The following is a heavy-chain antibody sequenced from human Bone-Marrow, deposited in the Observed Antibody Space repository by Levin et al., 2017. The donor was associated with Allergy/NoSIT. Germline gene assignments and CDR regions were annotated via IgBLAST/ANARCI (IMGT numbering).Heavy chain of an antibody. V-gene: IGHV3-23*01. Sequence: GESLKISCAASGFTFSSYAMSWVRQAPGKGLEWVSAISGSGGSTYYADSVKGRFTISRDNSKNTLYLQMNSLRAEDTAVYYCAKGFFLVRGVIHSFDYWGQGTLVTVSS. J-gene: IGHJ4*02. D-gene: IGHD3-10*01. CDR1: GFTFSSYA. CDR2: ISGSGGST. CDR3: AKGFFLVRGVIHSFDY.